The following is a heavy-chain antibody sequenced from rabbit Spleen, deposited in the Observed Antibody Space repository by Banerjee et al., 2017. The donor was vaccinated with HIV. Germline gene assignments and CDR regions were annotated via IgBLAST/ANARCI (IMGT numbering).Heavy chain of an antibody. CDR3: ARLGLIVGGYGNL. CDR1: GFSFSSRYY. V-gene: IGHV1S40*01. CDR2: IYAGSSGTT. J-gene: IGHJ6*01. D-gene: IGHD3-1*01. Sequence: QSLEESGGDLVKPGASLTLTCTASGFSFSSRYYMCWVRQAPGKGLEWIACIYAGSSGTTYYTSWAKGRFTISKTSSTTVTLQMTSLTVADTATYFCARLGLIVGGYGNLWGPGTLVTVS.